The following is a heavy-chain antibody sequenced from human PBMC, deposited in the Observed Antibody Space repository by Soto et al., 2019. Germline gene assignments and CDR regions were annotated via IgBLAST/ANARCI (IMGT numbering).Heavy chain of an antibody. CDR2: ISFDGDKK. CDR1: GFSFTDYS. D-gene: IGHD2-21*01. CDR3: AVMAGLVVSDDFGLDV. J-gene: IGHJ6*02. Sequence: QVHLVESGGGVVQPGRSLRLSCVASGFSFTDYSIHWVRQAPGKGLEWVAFISFDGDKKFFADSVKGRFDISRDNAKNTVYLQMNSLRPEDTAVFHCAVMAGLVVSDDFGLDVWGQGTTVTVSS. V-gene: IGHV3-30*09.